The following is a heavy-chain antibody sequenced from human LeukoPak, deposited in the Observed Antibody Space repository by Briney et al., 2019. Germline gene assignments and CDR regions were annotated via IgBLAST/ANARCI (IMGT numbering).Heavy chain of an antibody. D-gene: IGHD4-17*01. V-gene: IGHV4-59*11. CDR2: IYYSGST. Sequence: PSETLSLTCTVSGGSISSHYWSWIRQPPGKGLEWSGYIYYSGSTTYNPSLKSRITISVDTSKNQFSLKLSSVTAADTAVYSCARWAGIRYYFDYWGQGTLVTVSS. J-gene: IGHJ4*02. CDR3: ARWAGIRYYFDY. CDR1: GGSISSHY.